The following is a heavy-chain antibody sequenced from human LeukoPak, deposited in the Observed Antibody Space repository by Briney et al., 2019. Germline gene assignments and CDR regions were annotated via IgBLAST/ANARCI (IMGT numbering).Heavy chain of an antibody. CDR1: GGSISSYY. Sequence: SETLSLTCTVSGGSISSYYWSWIRQPAGKGLEWIGRIYTSGSTNYNPSLKSRATMSVDTSKNQFSLKLSSVTAADTAVYYCARAVGSATTFYDAFDIWGQGTMVTVSS. D-gene: IGHD2-2*01. CDR2: IYTSGST. J-gene: IGHJ3*02. CDR3: ARAVGSATTFYDAFDI. V-gene: IGHV4-4*07.